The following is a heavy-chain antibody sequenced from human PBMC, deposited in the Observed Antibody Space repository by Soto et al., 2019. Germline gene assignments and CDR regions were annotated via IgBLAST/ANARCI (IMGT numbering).Heavy chain of an antibody. CDR1: GYTFTSYY. J-gene: IGHJ4*02. CDR2: INPSGGST. Sequence: GASVKVSCKASGYTFTSYYMHWVRQAPGQGLEWMGIINPSGGSTSYAQKFQGRVTMTRDTSTSTVYMELNSLRAEDTAVYYCAKIPPGYSYGYFYFDYWGQGTLVTVSS. CDR3: AKIPPGYSYGYFYFDY. D-gene: IGHD5-18*01. V-gene: IGHV1-46*01.